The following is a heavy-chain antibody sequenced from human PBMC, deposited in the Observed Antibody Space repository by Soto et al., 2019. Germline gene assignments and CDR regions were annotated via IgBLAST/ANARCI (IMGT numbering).Heavy chain of an antibody. V-gene: IGHV4-59*08. CDR1: GGSISSYY. Sequence: SETLSLTCTVSGGSISSYYWSWIRQPPGKGLEWVGYIYYSGSTNYNPSLKSRVTISVDTSKNQFSLKLSSVTAADTAVYYCARHDSGGSYYYYYYMDVWGKGTTVTVSS. J-gene: IGHJ6*03. D-gene: IGHD2-15*01. CDR3: ARHDSGGSYYYYYYMDV. CDR2: IYYSGST.